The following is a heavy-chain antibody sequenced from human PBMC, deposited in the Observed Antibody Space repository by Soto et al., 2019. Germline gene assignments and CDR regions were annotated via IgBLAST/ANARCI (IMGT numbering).Heavy chain of an antibody. CDR3: ARDSQKVGTTRLYFGL. V-gene: IGHV4-4*07. CDR2: IYSSGST. J-gene: IGHJ2*01. CDR1: GDSISSYY. Sequence: PSETLSLTCTVSGDSISSYYWSWIRQPAGKGLEWIGRIYSSGSTNYNPSLKSRVSMSVDTSKNQFSLKLGSVTAAATAVYYCARDSQKVGTTRLYFGLWGRGTLVTVSS. D-gene: IGHD1-26*01.